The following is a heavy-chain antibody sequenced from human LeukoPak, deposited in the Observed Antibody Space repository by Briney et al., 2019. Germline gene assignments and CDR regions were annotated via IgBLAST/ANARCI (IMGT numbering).Heavy chain of an antibody. CDR2: MNPNSGNT. Sequence: ASVKVSCKASGYTFTSYDINWVRQATGQGLEWMGWMNPNSGNTGYAQKFQGRVTITRNTSISTAYMELSSLRSEDTAVYYCARVEPRSSGWASYYYYYMDVWGKGTTVTVSS. CDR3: ARVEPRSSGWASYYYYYMDV. V-gene: IGHV1-8*03. CDR1: GYTFTSYD. J-gene: IGHJ6*03. D-gene: IGHD6-19*01.